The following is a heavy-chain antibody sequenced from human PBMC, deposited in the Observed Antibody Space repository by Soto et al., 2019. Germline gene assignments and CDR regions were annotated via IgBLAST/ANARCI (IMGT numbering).Heavy chain of an antibody. V-gene: IGHV3-30-3*01. CDR3: ARVVGGNDILTGYTHYYYYGMDV. D-gene: IGHD3-9*01. J-gene: IGHJ6*02. Sequence: QVQLVESGGGVVQPGRSLRLSCAASGFTFSSCAMHWVRQAPGKGLEWVAVISYDGSNKYYADSVKGRFTISRDNSKNTLYLQMNSLRAEDTAVYYCARVVGGNDILTGYTHYYYYGMDVWGQGTTVTVSS. CDR1: GFTFSSCA. CDR2: ISYDGSNK.